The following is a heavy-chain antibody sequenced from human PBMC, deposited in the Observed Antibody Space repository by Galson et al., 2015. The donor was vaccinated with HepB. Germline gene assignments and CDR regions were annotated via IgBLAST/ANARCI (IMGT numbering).Heavy chain of an antibody. Sequence: VKVSCKASGYTFSTYRIHWVRQAPGQGLEWLGIINPSGGSATYAQKFQGRVTMTSETSTSTVYMELSSLRSEDTAINYCARGFGSGSYYSPWGQGTLVTVSS. V-gene: IGHV1-46*01. CDR2: INPSGGSA. J-gene: IGHJ5*02. CDR3: ARGFGSGSYYSP. D-gene: IGHD3-10*01. CDR1: GYTFSTYR.